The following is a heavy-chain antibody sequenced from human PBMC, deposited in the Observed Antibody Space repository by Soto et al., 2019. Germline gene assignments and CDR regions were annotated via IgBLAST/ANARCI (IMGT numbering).Heavy chain of an antibody. CDR1: S. Sequence: SMXXXXXXXGKGLEWVSYISSSSSTIYYADSVKGRFTISRDNAKNSLYLQMNSLRAEDTAVYYCARAGCSGGSCYLYYFDYWGQGTLVTVSS. CDR2: ISSSSSTI. CDR3: ARAGCSGGSCYLYYFDY. J-gene: IGHJ4*02. D-gene: IGHD2-15*01. V-gene: IGHV3-48*01.